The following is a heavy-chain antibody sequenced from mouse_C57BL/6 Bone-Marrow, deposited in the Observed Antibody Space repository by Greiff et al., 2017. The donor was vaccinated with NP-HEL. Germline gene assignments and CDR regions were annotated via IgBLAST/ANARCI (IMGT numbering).Heavy chain of an antibody. CDR1: GYTFTSYW. D-gene: IGHD3-2*02. CDR3: AAGGQLRLGSFAY. Sequence: QVQLKQPGAELVKPGASVKLSCKASGYTFTSYWMQWVKQRPGQGLEWIGEIDPSDSYTNYNQKFKGKATLTVDTSSSTAYMQLSSLTSEDSAVYYCAAGGQLRLGSFAYWGQGTLVTVSA. J-gene: IGHJ3*01. CDR2: IDPSDSYT. V-gene: IGHV1-50*01.